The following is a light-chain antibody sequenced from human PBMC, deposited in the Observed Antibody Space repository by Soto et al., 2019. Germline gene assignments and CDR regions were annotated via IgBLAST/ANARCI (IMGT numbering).Light chain of an antibody. J-gene: IGKJ1*01. V-gene: IGKV3-20*01. Sequence: EIVLTQSPDTLPLSPGERATLSCRASQSVSSSYLAWYQQRPGQAPRLLIYGASSRATGIPDRFSGSGSGTDFSLTISRLEPEDFAVYYCQQYGVSPRTFGQGTKV. CDR3: QQYGVSPRT. CDR2: GAS. CDR1: QSVSSSY.